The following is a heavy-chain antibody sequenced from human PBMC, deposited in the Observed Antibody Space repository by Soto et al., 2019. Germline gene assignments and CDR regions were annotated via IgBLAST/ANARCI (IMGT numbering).Heavy chain of an antibody. V-gene: IGHV4-39*01. CDR2: VFYTGFT. J-gene: IGHJ4*02. CDR1: RGSICGTYHY. D-gene: IGHD1-20*01. CDR3: ATSQKGYNWNYFDH. Sequence: SETLSLTCAVSRGSICGTYHYWGWLRQSPGKGPEWIGSVFYTGFTSYNPSLESRVSVSVDTSKNQLSLKVSGVSAADTAVYYCATSQKGYNWNYFDHWGQGALVTVSS.